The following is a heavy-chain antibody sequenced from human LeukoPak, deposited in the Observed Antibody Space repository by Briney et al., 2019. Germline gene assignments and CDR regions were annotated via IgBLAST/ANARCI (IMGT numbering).Heavy chain of an antibody. Sequence: PGGSLRLSCGAPASTLGTYAVTWVRQVPGKGLEWVSGMSGGGLSTYYARSVKGRFTLSRDTSKNTFHLEMNILGGDDTAVYYCAKDRVSGQGGAARILDYWGQGTLVTVSS. J-gene: IGHJ4*02. D-gene: IGHD6-6*01. CDR2: MSGGGLST. CDR1: ASTLGTYA. CDR3: AKDRVSGQGGAARILDY. V-gene: IGHV3-23*01.